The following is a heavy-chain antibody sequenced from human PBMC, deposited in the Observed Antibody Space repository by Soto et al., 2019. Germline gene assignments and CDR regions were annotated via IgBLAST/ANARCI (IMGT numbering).Heavy chain of an antibody. V-gene: IGHV4-39*07. J-gene: IGHJ6*04. CDR1: GGSINSSSYC. D-gene: IGHD3-3*01. Sequence: PSETLSLACTVSGGSINSSSYCWGWIREPPGKRLERIGSIYYSGSTYYNPSLKRRATIYVDTSKNQFSLKLSSVTAADTAVYYCAREFYDFWSGYSYYGMDVWGKGTTVTVSS. CDR2: IYYSGST. CDR3: AREFYDFWSGYSYYGMDV.